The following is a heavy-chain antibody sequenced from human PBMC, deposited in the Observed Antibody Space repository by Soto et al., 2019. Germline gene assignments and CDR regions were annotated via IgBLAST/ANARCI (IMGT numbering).Heavy chain of an antibody. CDR1: GYTFTSYA. D-gene: IGHD3-16*01. J-gene: IGHJ6*02. CDR3: ERHGDYVWYYYGMDV. CDR2: ISTYNGNT. V-gene: IGHV1-18*01. Sequence: ASVKVSCKASGYTFTSYAMHWVRQAPGQRLEWMGWISTYNGNTNYAQKLQGRVTMTTDTSTSTAYMELRSLRSNDTAMYYCERHGDYVWYYYGMDVWGQGTTVTVSS.